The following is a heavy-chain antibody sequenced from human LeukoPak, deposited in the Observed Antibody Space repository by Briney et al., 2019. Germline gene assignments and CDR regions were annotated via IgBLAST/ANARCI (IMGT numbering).Heavy chain of an antibody. D-gene: IGHD3-9*01. CDR3: AKDPVRYFDWASPDAFDI. J-gene: IGHJ3*02. V-gene: IGHV3-23*01. CDR1: GFTFSSYA. CDR2: ISGSGGST. Sequence: GGSLRLSCAASGFTFSSYAMSWVRQAPGKGLEWVSAISGSGGSTYYADSVKGRFTISRDNSKNTLYLQMNSLRAGDTAVYYCAKDPVRYFDWASPDAFDIWGQGTMVTVSS.